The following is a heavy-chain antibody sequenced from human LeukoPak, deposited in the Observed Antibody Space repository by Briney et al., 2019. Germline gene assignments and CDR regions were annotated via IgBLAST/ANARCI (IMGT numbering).Heavy chain of an antibody. Sequence: SETLSLTCTVSGGSISSYYWSWIRQPPGKGLEWIGYIYYSGSTNYNPSLKSRVTISVDTSKNQFSLKLSSVTAADTAVYYCASIGTTVTTFDYWDQGTLVTVSS. CDR2: IYYSGST. V-gene: IGHV4-59*01. CDR1: GGSISSYY. D-gene: IGHD4-17*01. CDR3: ASIGTTVTTFDY. J-gene: IGHJ4*02.